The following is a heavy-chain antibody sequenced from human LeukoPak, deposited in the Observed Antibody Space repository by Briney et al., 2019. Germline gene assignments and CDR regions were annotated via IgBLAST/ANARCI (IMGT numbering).Heavy chain of an antibody. J-gene: IGHJ6*02. CDR1: GYGYNFATYW. D-gene: IGHD3-9*01. CDR3: ARQSPILPGYPTSFYFYGMDV. CDR2: IYPGDSET. Sequence: GESLKISCRGSGYGYNFATYWIAWVRQMPGKGLEWMGVIYPGDSETRYSSSFQGLVTISAAKSISTAYLLWSSLKTSDTAIYYCARQSPILPGYPTSFYFYGMDVWGQGTTVTVSS. V-gene: IGHV5-51*01.